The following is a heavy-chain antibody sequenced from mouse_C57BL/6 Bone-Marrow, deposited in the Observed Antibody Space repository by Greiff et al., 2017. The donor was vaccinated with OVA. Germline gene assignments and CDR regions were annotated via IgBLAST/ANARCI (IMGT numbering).Heavy chain of an antibody. V-gene: IGHV5-17*01. Sequence: VQLKESGGGLVKPGGSLKLSCAASGFTFSDYGMHWVRQAPEKGLEWVAYISSGSSTIYYADTVKGRFTISRDNAKNTLFLQMPSLRSEATAMYYCARERELVDYWGQGTTLTVSS. CDR1: GFTFSDYG. CDR3: ARERELVDY. CDR2: ISSGSSTI. D-gene: IGHD4-1*01. J-gene: IGHJ2*01.